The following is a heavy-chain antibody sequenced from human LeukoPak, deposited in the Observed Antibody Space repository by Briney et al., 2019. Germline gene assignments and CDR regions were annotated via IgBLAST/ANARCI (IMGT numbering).Heavy chain of an antibody. V-gene: IGHV1-69*01. D-gene: IGHD3-10*01. CDR3: ARESITMVRGVITRNWFDP. CDR1: GGTFSSYA. J-gene: IGHJ5*02. Sequence: GSSVKVSCKASGGTFSSYAISWVRQAPGQGLEWMGGIIPIFGTANYAQKFQGGVTITADESTSTAYMELSSLRSEDTAVYYCARESITMVRGVITRNWFDPWGQGTPVTVSS. CDR2: IIPIFGTA.